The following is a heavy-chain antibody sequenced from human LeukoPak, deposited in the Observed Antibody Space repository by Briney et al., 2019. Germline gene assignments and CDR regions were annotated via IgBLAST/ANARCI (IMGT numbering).Heavy chain of an antibody. D-gene: IGHD6-13*01. V-gene: IGHV3-66*01. Sequence: GGSLRLSCAVSGFNVSSNYLNWVRQAPGKGPEWVSVIYSGGSTYYTDSVKGRFTISRDNSKNTLYLQMNSLRAGDTAVYHCARVDSRTAQFDYWGQGTLVTVSS. CDR1: GFNVSSNY. CDR2: IYSGGST. CDR3: ARVDSRTAQFDY. J-gene: IGHJ4*02.